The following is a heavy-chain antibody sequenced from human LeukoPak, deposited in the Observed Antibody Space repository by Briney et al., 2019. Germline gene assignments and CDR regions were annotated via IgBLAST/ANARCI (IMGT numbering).Heavy chain of an antibody. V-gene: IGHV4-34*01. Sequence: SETLSLTCAVYGGSFSGYYWSWIRQPPRKGLEWIGEINHSGSTNYNPSLKSRVTISVDTSKNQFSLKLSSVTAADTAVYYCARGGYFDYWGQGTLVTVSS. CDR3: ARGGYFDY. J-gene: IGHJ4*02. CDR1: GGSFSGYY. CDR2: INHSGST.